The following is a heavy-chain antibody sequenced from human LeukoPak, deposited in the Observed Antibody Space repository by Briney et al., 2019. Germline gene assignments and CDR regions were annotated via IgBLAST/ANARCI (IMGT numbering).Heavy chain of an antibody. Sequence: SETLSLTCTVSGGSISSYYWSWLRQPPGKGLEWIWYLYYTGSTNYNPSLKSRVTISLDTSENKFSLKLSAMTAADTAVYYCGRHGGSSGWSDFDYWGQGTLVTVSS. D-gene: IGHD6-19*01. CDR1: GGSISSYY. V-gene: IGHV4-59*08. CDR3: GRHGGSSGWSDFDY. CDR2: LYYTGST. J-gene: IGHJ4*02.